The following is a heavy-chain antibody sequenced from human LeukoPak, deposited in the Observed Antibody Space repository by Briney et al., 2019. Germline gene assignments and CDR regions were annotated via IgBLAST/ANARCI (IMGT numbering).Heavy chain of an antibody. V-gene: IGHV3-33*08. CDR2: IWYDGSDE. D-gene: IGHD6-13*01. Sequence: GGSLSLSCAASGFTFSHYGMHWVRQAPGKGLEWVALIWYDGSDEYYADSVKGRFTISRDNSKDVVYLQMNSLRADDTAVYYCARWGISAAHDALDIWGQGTMVTVSS. CDR3: ARWGISAAHDALDI. J-gene: IGHJ3*02. CDR1: GFTFSHYG.